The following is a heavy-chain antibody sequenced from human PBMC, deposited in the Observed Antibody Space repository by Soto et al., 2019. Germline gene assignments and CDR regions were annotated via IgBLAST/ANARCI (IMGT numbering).Heavy chain of an antibody. CDR1: GFTVSSNY. D-gene: IGHD2-2*01. CDR2: ISSSSTT. CDR3: ARDRGYCSSTSCPGNYYYYYMDV. J-gene: IGHJ6*03. V-gene: IGHV3-48*01. Sequence: GGSLRLSCAASGFTVSSNYMSWVRQAPGKGLEWVSFISSSSTTYYADSVKGRLTISRDNAKNSLYLQMNSLRAEDTAVYYCARDRGYCSSTSCPGNYYYYYMDVWGKGTTVTVSS.